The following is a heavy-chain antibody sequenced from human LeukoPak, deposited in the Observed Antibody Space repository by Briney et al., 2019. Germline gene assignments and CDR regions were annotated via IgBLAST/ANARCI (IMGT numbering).Heavy chain of an antibody. V-gene: IGHV4-34*01. CDR1: GGSFSGYY. D-gene: IGHD6-13*01. J-gene: IGHJ5*01. Sequence: SETLSLTCAVYGGSFSGYYWSWIRQPPGKGLEWIGSIYYSGSTYYNPSLKSRVTISVDTSKNQFSLKLSSVTAADTAVYYCARLPDPLYSSSWFDYWGQGTLVTVSS. CDR3: ARLPDPLYSSSWFDY. CDR2: IYYSGST.